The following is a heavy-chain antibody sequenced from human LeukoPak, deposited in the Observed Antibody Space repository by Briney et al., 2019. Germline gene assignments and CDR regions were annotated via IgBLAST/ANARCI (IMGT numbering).Heavy chain of an antibody. CDR3: ARGGGLDF. CDR2: INHNGNVN. CDR1: GFTFSSYW. Sequence: GGSLRLSCAASGFTFSSYWMNRARQAPGKGLEWVASINHNGNVNYYVDSVKGRFTISRDNAKNSLYLQMSNLRAEDTAVYFCARGGGLDFGGKGATVTVS. V-gene: IGHV3-7*03. J-gene: IGHJ6*04. D-gene: IGHD3-16*01.